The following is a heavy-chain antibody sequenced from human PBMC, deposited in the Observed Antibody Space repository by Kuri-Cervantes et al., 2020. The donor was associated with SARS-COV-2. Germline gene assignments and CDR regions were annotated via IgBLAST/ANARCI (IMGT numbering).Heavy chain of an antibody. D-gene: IGHD2-8*02. V-gene: IGHV3-73*01. CDR3: ARVPPTAAAYWDAFDI. J-gene: IGHJ3*02. CDR1: GFTFSGSR. Sequence: GESLKISCAASGFTFSGSRVHWVRQASGKGLEWVGRIKSAVDNSATAYAASVKGRFTISRDDSKDTAYLHMNSLKTEDTAVYYCARVPPTAAAYWDAFDIWGQGTVVTVSS. CDR2: IKSAVDNSAT.